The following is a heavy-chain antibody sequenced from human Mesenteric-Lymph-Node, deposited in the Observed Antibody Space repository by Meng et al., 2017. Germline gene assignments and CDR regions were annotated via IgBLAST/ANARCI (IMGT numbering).Heavy chain of an antibody. CDR1: GGSISSYY. CDR3: ARGGYPGYCSGGSCYSADY. V-gene: IGHV4-59*08. J-gene: IGHJ4*02. D-gene: IGHD2-15*01. CDR2: IYYSGST. Sequence: SETLSLTCTVSGGSISSYYWSWIRQPPGKGLEWIGYIYYSGSTNYNPSLKSRVTISVDTSKNQFSLKLSSVTAADTAVYYCARGGYPGYCSGGSCYSADYWGQGTLVTVSS.